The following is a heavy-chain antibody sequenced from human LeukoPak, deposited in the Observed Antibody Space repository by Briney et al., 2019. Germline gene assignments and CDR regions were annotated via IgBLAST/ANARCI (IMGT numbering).Heavy chain of an antibody. V-gene: IGHV3-48*03. Sequence: PGGSLRLSCAASGFSVSSYGFNWVRQAPGRGLEWVSYISTSGTSMYYADSVRGRFTVSRDNAKNSLYLQMNNLRAGDTAVYYCARDRRGWYYFDHWGQGTLVTVSS. CDR1: GFSVSSYG. CDR2: ISTSGTSM. D-gene: IGHD6-19*01. J-gene: IGHJ4*02. CDR3: ARDRRGWYYFDH.